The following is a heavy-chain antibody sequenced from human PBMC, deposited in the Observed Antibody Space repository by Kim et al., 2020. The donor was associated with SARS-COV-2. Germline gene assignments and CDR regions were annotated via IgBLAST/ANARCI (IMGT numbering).Heavy chain of an antibody. J-gene: IGHJ4*02. CDR2: VFHSGSA. Sequence: SETLSLTCTVSGVSITSHYWTWIRQPPGKGLEWIGNVFHSGSANYNPSLKSRVTMSVDTSKNQLSLQLSSMTAADTAAYYCAREGYFDGGRFFFYYWGEG. CDR1: GVSITSHY. D-gene: IGHD2-15*01. V-gene: IGHV4-59*11. CDR3: AREGYFDGGRFFFYY.